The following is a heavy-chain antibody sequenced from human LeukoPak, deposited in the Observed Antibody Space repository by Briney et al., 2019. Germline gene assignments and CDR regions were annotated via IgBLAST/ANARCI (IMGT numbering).Heavy chain of an antibody. Sequence: GGSLRLSCAASGFTFTRHGMQWVRQAPGKGLEWVAVISYDGSYKYYADSVRGRFTISRDNPKNTLYLQMNSLRAEDTAVYYCAKDRLQGGSFDYWGQGTLVTVSS. CDR3: AKDRLQGGSFDY. V-gene: IGHV3-30*18. J-gene: IGHJ4*02. CDR1: GFTFTRHG. CDR2: ISYDGSYK. D-gene: IGHD3-16*01.